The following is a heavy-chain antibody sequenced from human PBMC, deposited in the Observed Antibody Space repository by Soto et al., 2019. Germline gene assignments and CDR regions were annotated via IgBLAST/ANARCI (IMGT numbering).Heavy chain of an antibody. CDR2: ISSSSSTI. V-gene: IGHV3-48*02. D-gene: IGHD1-20*01. CDR1: GFTFSSYS. J-gene: IGHJ5*02. CDR3: EREIILEYINGNIGAGFDP. Sequence: GGSLRLSCAASGFTFSSYSMNWVRQAPGKGLEWVSYISSSSSTIYYADSVKGRFTISRDNAKNSLYLQMNSLRDEDTAVYYCEREIILEYINGNIGAGFDPWGQGTLVTVSS.